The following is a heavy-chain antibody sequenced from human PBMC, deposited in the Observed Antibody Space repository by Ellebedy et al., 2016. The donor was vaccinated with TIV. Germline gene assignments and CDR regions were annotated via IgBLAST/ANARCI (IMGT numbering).Heavy chain of an antibody. CDR1: GCSISSSSYY. CDR3: ARGLARDY. V-gene: IGHV4-39*02. CDR2: IYYSGST. J-gene: IGHJ4*02. Sequence: MPSETLSLTCTVSGCSISSSSYYWGWIRQPPGKGLEWIASIYYSGSTYYNPSLKSRLTISVDTSKNQFSLNLSSVTAADTAGYYCARGLARDYWGQGTLVTVSS.